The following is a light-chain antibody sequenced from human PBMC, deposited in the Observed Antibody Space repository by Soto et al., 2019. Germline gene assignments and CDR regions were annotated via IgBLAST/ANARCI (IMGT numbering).Light chain of an antibody. V-gene: IGKV3-20*01. J-gene: IGKJ5*01. CDR1: ERLSSVY. CDR3: QQDGGSPRIT. Sequence: VWRLSARTLSLSPENGDLGCCRIIERLSSVYLAWYQKRPGQPHRLLIYGAYNRATGIPDRFSGSGSGTDFTLIINRLQPADVAIYYCQQDGGSPRITFGQGTRLEIK. CDR2: GAY.